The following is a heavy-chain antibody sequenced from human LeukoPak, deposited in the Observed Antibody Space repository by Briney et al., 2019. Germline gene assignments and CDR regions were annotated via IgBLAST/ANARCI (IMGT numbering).Heavy chain of an antibody. CDR3: AKVVGSAWYDY. D-gene: IGHD2-15*01. Sequence: GASVKVSCKASGYTFTSYGISWVRQAPGQGLEWMGWISVYNGNTNYAQKVKGRVTMTTDTSTSTAYMELSSLRSDDTAVYYCAKVVGSAWYDYWGQGTMVTVSS. CDR1: GYTFTSYG. V-gene: IGHV1-18*01. J-gene: IGHJ4*02. CDR2: ISVYNGNT.